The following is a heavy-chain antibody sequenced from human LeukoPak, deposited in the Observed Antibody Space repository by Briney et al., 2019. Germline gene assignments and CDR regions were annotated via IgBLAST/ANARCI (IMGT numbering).Heavy chain of an antibody. CDR1: GGSFSGYY. Sequence: SETLSLTCAVYGGSFSGYYWIWIRQPPGKGLEWIGDIYYSGSTNYNPSLKSRVTISVDTSKNQFSLKLSSVTAADTALYYCARVKTAAGSYYFDYWGQGIPVTVSS. CDR2: IYYSGST. V-gene: IGHV4-59*01. D-gene: IGHD6-13*01. CDR3: ARVKTAAGSYYFDY. J-gene: IGHJ4*02.